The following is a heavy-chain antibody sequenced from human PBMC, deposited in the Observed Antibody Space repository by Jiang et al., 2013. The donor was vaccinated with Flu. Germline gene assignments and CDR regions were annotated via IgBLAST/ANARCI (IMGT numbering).Heavy chain of an antibody. CDR2: INPNSGGT. Sequence: GAEVKKPGASVKVSCKASGYTFTGYYMHWVRQAPGQGLEWMGWINPNSGGTNYAQKFQGRVTMTRDTSISTAYMELSRLRSDDTAVYYCAGRARSSWKYYYYYYGMDVWGQGTTVTVSS. CDR1: GYTFTGYY. V-gene: IGHV1-2*02. J-gene: IGHJ6*02. D-gene: IGHD6-13*01. CDR3: AGRARSSWKYYYYYYGMDV.